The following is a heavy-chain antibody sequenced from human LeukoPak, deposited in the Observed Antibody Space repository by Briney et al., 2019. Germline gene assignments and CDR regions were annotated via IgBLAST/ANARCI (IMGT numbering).Heavy chain of an antibody. J-gene: IGHJ4*02. CDR1: GGSISSSSYY. CDR3: ARGESYYFDY. V-gene: IGHV4-39*07. Sequence: PSETPSLTCTVSGGSISSSSYYWGWIRQPPGKGLEWIGSIYYTGSTYYNPSLKSRVTISVDTSKKQFSLKLSSVTAADTAVYYCARGESYYFDYWGQGTLVTVSS. CDR2: IYYTGST. D-gene: IGHD3-16*02.